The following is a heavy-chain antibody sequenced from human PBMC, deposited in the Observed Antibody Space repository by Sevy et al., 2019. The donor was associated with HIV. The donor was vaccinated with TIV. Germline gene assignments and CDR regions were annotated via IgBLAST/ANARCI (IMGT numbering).Heavy chain of an antibody. J-gene: IGHJ4*01. D-gene: IGHD6-19*01. V-gene: IGHV3-48*01. CDR1: GFTFSSYS. CDR2: ISSSSDSSRTL. Sequence: GGSLRLSCVASGFTFSSYSMNWVRQAPGKGLEWVSYISSSSDSSRTLYYADSVIGRFSISRDNAKNSVHLQMTSLRVEDTAVYYCARPDLSGWYFDFWGHGTLVTVSS. CDR3: ARPDLSGWYFDF.